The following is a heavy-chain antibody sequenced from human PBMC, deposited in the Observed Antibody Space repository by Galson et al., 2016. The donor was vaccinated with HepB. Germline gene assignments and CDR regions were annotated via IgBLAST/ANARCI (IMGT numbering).Heavy chain of an antibody. CDR1: GYSIRSGYY. D-gene: IGHD1-1*01. CDR3: ARDRDWHDGEYFDC. V-gene: IGHV4-38-2*02. J-gene: IGHJ4*02. Sequence: TLSLTCSVSGYSIRSGYYWGWIRRPPGKGLEWIASVYHSGNTFYNPSLKSRITMSLDASKNQFSLRLTSVTAADTAVYYCARDRDWHDGEYFDCWGQGTLVAVSS. CDR2: VYHSGNT.